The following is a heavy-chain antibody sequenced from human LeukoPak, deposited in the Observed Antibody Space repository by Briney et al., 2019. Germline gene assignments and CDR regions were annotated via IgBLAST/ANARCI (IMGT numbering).Heavy chain of an antibody. J-gene: IGHJ5*02. V-gene: IGHV3-7*03. CDR2: IKQDGSEK. CDR3: ARGDSSGWYGWFDP. CDR1: GFTFSSYW. D-gene: IGHD6-19*01. Sequence: GGSLSLSCAASGFTFSSYWMSWVRQAPGKGLEWVANIKQDGSEKYYVDSVKGRFTISRDNAKNSLYLQMNSLRAEDTAVYYCARGDSSGWYGWFDPWGQGTLVTVSS.